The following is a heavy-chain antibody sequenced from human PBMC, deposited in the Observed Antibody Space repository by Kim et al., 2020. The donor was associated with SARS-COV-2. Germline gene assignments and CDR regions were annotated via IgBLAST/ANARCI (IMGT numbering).Heavy chain of an antibody. CDR1: GGSISSGSYY. J-gene: IGHJ5*02. D-gene: IGHD6-13*01. V-gene: IGHV4-61*02. Sequence: SETLSLTCTVSGGSISSGSYYWSWIRQPAGKGLEWIGRIYTSGSTNYNPSLKSRVTISVDTSKNQFSLKLSPVTAADTAVYYCARDLGIAAAGTVPPWFDPWGQGTLVAGSS. CDR3: ARDLGIAAAGTVPPWFDP. CDR2: IYTSGST.